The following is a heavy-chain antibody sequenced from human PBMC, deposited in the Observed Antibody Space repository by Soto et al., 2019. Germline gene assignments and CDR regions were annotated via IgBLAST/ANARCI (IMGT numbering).Heavy chain of an antibody. CDR2: ISASGGST. CDR1: GFIFSSYA. D-gene: IGHD2-15*01. V-gene: IGHV3-23*01. J-gene: IGHJ5*02. CDR3: ANFIVVGRENSFDP. Sequence: EVQLLESGGGLVQPGGSLRLSCAASGFIFSSYAMNWVRQAPGKGLEWVSSISASGGSTYYADSVKGRFTISRDNSKNTLYLQMNSVRAEDTAKYSCANFIVVGRENSFDPWGQGTQVTVSS.